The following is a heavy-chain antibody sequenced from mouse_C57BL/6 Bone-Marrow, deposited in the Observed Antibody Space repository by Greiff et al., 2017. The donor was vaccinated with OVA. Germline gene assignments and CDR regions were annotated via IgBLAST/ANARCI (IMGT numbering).Heavy chain of an antibody. CDR1: GFTFSSYT. CDR3: ARRGNYWYFDV. J-gene: IGHJ1*03. CDR2: ISGGGGNT. V-gene: IGHV5-9*01. Sequence: DVMLVDSGGGLVKPGGSLKLSCAASGFTFSSYTMSWVRQTPEKRLEWVATISGGGGNTYYPDSVKGRFTISRDNAKNTLYLQMISLRSEDTAVYYCARRGNYWYFDVWGTGTTVTVSS. D-gene: IGHD2-1*01.